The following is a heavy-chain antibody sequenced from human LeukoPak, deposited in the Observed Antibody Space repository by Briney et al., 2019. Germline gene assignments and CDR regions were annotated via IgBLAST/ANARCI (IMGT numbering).Heavy chain of an antibody. D-gene: IGHD6-19*01. CDR3: TSDASYSSGWYQSYYFDY. CDR2: IKSKTDGGTT. J-gene: IGHJ4*02. CDR1: GFTFSNAW. V-gene: IGHV3-15*01. Sequence: GGSLRLSCAASGFTFSNAWMSWVRQAPGKGLEWVGRIKSKTDGGTTDYAAPVKGRFTISRDDSKNTLYLQMNSLKTEDTAVYYCTSDASYSSGWYQSYYFDYWGQGTLVTVSS.